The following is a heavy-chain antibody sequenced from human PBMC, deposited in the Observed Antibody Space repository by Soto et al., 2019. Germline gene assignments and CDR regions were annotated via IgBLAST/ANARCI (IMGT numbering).Heavy chain of an antibody. D-gene: IGHD5-12*01. CDR2: IYYSGST. V-gene: IGHV4-39*01. Sequence: QLQLQESGPGLVKPSETLSLTCTVSGGSISSSSDYWGWIRQPPGKGLEGIGSIYYSGSTYYNPSLKRRDTISVDTSKNQFSRKLSSVTAADTAVYYCARNEYSGYNKYYFDYWGQGTLVTVSS. CDR1: GGSISSSSDY. J-gene: IGHJ4*02. CDR3: ARNEYSGYNKYYFDY.